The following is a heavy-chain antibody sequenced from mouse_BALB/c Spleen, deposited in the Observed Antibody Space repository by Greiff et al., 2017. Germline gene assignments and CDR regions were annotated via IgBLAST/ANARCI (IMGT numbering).Heavy chain of an antibody. Sequence: EVQLVESGGGLVKPGGSLKLSCAASGFTFSSYAMSWVRQSPEKRLEWVAEISSGGSYTYYPDTVTGRFTISRDNAKNTLYLEMSSLRSEDTAMYYCARGGVRRYFDVWGAGTTVTVSS. D-gene: IGHD2-14*01. V-gene: IGHV5-9-4*01. CDR2: ISSGGSYT. CDR1: GFTFSSYA. J-gene: IGHJ1*01. CDR3: ARGGVRRYFDV.